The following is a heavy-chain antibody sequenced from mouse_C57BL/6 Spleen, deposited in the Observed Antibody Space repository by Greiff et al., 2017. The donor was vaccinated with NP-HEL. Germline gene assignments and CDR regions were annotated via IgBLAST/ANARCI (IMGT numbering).Heavy chain of an antibody. J-gene: IGHJ4*01. Sequence: VQLQQSGPELVKPGASVKISCKASGYAFSSSWMNWVKQRPGKGLEWIGRIYPGDGDTNYNGKFKGKATLTADKSSSTAYMQLSSLTSEDSAVYFCARGVEYAMDYWGQGTSVTVSS. D-gene: IGHD1-1*01. CDR1: GYAFSSSW. CDR2: IYPGDGDT. V-gene: IGHV1-82*01. CDR3: ARGVEYAMDY.